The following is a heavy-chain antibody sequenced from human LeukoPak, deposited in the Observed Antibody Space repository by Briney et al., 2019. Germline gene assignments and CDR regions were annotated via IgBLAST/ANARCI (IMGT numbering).Heavy chain of an antibody. CDR3: ARDGTTVPPSV. V-gene: IGHV4-30-4*01. J-gene: IGHJ4*02. CDR1: GGSISSGDYY. D-gene: IGHD4-17*01. Sequence: PSETLSLTCTVSGGSISSGDYYWSWIRQPPGKGLEWIGYIYYSGSTYYNPSLKSRVTISVNTSKNQFSLKLSSVTAADTAVYYGARDGTTVPPSVWGQGTLVTVSS. CDR2: IYYSGST.